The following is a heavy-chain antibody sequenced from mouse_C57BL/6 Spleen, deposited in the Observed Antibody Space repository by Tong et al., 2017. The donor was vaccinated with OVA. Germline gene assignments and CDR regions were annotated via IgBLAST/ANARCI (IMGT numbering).Heavy chain of an antibody. V-gene: IGHV5-6*01. CDR3: ASSLGNYAMDY. CDR1: GFTFSSYG. Sequence: EVQLQESGGGLVQPGGSRKLSCAASGFTFSSYGMSWVRQTPDKRLEWVATISSGGSYTYYPDSVKGRFTISRDNAKNTLYLQMSSLKSEDTAMYYCASSLGNYAMDYWGQGTSVTVSS. CDR2: ISSGGSYT. D-gene: IGHD3-3*01. J-gene: IGHJ4*01.